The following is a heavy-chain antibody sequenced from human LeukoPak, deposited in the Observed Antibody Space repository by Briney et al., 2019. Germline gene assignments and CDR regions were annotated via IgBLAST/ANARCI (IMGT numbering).Heavy chain of an antibody. J-gene: IGHJ4*02. V-gene: IGHV3-21*04. Sequence: GGSLRLSCAVSGFTFRSYAMNWVRQAPGKGLEWVSSISSSSSYIYYADSVKGRFTISRDNAKNSLYLQMNSLRAEDTALYYCARVGIYGDYNRYFDYWGQGTLVTVSS. CDR3: ARVGIYGDYNRYFDY. CDR1: GFTFRSYA. CDR2: ISSSSSYI. D-gene: IGHD4-17*01.